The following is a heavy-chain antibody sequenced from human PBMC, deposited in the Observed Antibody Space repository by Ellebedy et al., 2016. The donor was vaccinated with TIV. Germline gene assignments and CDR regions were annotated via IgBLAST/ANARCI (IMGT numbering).Heavy chain of an antibody. D-gene: IGHD5-18*01. Sequence: GESLKISCAASGFTFSNYSMNWVRQAPGKGLELVPGIFGSGGGISYADSVKGRFTISRDNSKSMVHLQMNSLRPEDTAVYYCAKDRTSGYGYWVFDQWGQGTLVTVSS. J-gene: IGHJ4*02. CDR2: IFGSGGGI. CDR3: AKDRTSGYGYWVFDQ. CDR1: GFTFSNYS. V-gene: IGHV3-23*01.